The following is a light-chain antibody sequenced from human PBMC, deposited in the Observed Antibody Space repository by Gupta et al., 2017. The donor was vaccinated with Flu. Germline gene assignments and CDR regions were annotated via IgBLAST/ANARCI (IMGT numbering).Light chain of an antibody. CDR3: QQYDNSPPTWT. V-gene: IGKV3-20*01. CDR2: GAS. CDR1: QSVRSSY. J-gene: IGKJ1*01. Sequence: EIVLTQSPGTLSLSPGERATLSCRASQSVRSSYLDWYQQKPGQAPRPLIYGASNRATGVPDRFSGSGDGTDFTLTISRREPEDFAVYYCQQYDNSPPTWTFGQGTKVEIK.